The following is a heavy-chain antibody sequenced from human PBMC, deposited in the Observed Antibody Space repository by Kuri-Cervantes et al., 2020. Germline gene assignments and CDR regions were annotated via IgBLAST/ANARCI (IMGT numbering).Heavy chain of an antibody. CDR2: ISYDGNNK. J-gene: IGHJ4*02. D-gene: IGHD2-15*01. CDR3: SHPRHSGGWYFDY. V-gene: IGHV3-30-3*01. CDR1: GFTFSSYA. Sequence: GESLKISCAASGFTFSSYAMHWVRQAPGKGLEWVAVISYDGNNKYYADSVTGRFPISRDNSKNKLYLQMNSQRAEDTDVYYCSHPRHSGGWYFDYWGQGTLVTVSS.